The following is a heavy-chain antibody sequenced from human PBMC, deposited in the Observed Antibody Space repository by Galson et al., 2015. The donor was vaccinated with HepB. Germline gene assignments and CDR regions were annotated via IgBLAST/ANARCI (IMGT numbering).Heavy chain of an antibody. CDR1: GSTFSSYG. D-gene: IGHD1-26*01. Sequence: SGAEVKKPGASVKVSCKASGSTFSSYGISWVRQAPGQGLEWVGRISVYNDNSDYAQKFQGRVTVTTDISTSTAYMELRSLRSDDTAVYYCAREGGTFSFADYWGQGTLVTVSS. J-gene: IGHJ4*02. V-gene: IGHV1-18*01. CDR2: ISVYNDNS. CDR3: AREGGTFSFADY.